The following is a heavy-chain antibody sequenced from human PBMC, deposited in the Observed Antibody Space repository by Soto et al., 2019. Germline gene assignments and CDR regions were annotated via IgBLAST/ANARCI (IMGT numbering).Heavy chain of an antibody. CDR1: GGSISSGDYY. Sequence: SETLSLTCTVSGGSISSGDYYWSWIRQPPGKGLEWIGYIYYSGSTYYNPSLKSRVTISVDTSKNQFSLKLSSVTAADTAVYYCAREGSSGYLLSDDYRGQGTLVTVSS. J-gene: IGHJ4*02. CDR2: IYYSGST. D-gene: IGHD3-22*01. CDR3: AREGSSGYLLSDDY. V-gene: IGHV4-30-4*01.